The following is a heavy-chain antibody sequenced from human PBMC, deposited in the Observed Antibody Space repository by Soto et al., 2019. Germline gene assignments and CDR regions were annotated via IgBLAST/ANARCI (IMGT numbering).Heavy chain of an antibody. V-gene: IGHV4-61*08. CDR3: ARHSSGYNYGSFDH. CDR2: TYSSGST. J-gene: IGHJ4*02. Sequence: SETLSLTCTVSGGSISSGGYYWSWIRQPPGRGLEWIGYTYSSGSTHYNPSLKSRVTISVDTSKGQFSLKLSSVTAADTAVYYCARHSSGYNYGSFDHWGQGTLVTVSS. CDR1: GGSISSGGYY. D-gene: IGHD3-10*01.